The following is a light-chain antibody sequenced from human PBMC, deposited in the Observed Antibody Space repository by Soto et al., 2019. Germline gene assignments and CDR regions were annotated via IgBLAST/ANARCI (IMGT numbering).Light chain of an antibody. CDR3: QQYNNSPRGFT. J-gene: IGKJ4*01. Sequence: EIVMTQSPATLSVSPGERATLSCRASQSVSSNLAWYQQKPGQAPRLLIYGASTRATGIPARFSGSGSGTEFTLTISSLQSEDFAVYYCQQYNNSPRGFTFGAGTKVEIX. V-gene: IGKV3-15*01. CDR1: QSVSSN. CDR2: GAS.